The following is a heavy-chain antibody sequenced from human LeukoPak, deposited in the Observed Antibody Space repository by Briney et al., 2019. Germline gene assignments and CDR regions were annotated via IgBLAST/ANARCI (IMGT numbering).Heavy chain of an antibody. V-gene: IGHV3-48*03. J-gene: IGHJ6*04. Sequence: PGGSLRLSCVVSGFTFTNYWMGWVRQAPGKGLEWVSYISSSGSTIYYADSVKGRFTISRDNAKNSLYLQMNSLRAEDTAVYYCAELGITMIGGVWGKGTTVTISS. D-gene: IGHD3-10*02. CDR1: GFTFTNYW. CDR2: ISSSGSTI. CDR3: AELGITMIGGV.